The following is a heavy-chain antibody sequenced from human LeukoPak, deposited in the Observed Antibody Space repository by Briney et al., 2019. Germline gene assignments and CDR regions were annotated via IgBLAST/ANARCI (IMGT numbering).Heavy chain of an antibody. CDR1: GFTFRNAW. J-gene: IGHJ4*02. CDR3: ARESEIRFLEWLFVFDY. Sequence: GGSLRLSCAASGFTFRNAWMSWVRQAPGKGLEWVGRIKSKIDGGTTDYAAPVKGRFTISRDNSKNTLYLQMNSLRAEDTAVYYCARESEIRFLEWLFVFDYWGQGTLVTVSS. CDR2: IKSKIDGGTT. V-gene: IGHV3-15*01. D-gene: IGHD3-3*01.